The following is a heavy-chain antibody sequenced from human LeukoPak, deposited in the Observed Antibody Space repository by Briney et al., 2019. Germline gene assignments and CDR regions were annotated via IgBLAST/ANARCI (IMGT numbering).Heavy chain of an antibody. Sequence: GGSLRLPCAASGFTFSTYSMNWVRQAPGKGLEWVSSISSSSTYIYYADSVKGRFTISRDNAKNSLYLQLNSLRAEDTAVYYCARRLRVTTTVGYIDYWGQGTLVTVSS. J-gene: IGHJ4*02. CDR2: ISSSSTYI. CDR3: ARRLRVTTTVGYIDY. V-gene: IGHV3-21*01. D-gene: IGHD5-12*01. CDR1: GFTFSTYS.